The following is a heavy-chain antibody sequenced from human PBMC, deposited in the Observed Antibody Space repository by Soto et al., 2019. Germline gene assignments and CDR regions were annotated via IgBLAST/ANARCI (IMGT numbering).Heavy chain of an antibody. D-gene: IGHD2-15*01. Sequence: QVQLVQSGAEVKKPGSSVKVSCKASGGTFSSYAISWVRQAPGQGLEWMGGIIPIFGTGNYAQKFQGRVTITADESTSTAYKELSSLRSEDTAVYYCASGDVVVVAAYWGWFDPWGQGTLVTVSS. V-gene: IGHV1-69*12. CDR2: IIPIFGTG. J-gene: IGHJ5*02. CDR1: GGTFSSYA. CDR3: ASGDVVVVAAYWGWFDP.